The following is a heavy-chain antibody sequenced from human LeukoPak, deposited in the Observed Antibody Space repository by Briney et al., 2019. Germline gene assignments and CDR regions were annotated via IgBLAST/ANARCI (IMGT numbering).Heavy chain of an antibody. Sequence: SETLSLTCNVSGYSISSGSYWGWIRQPPGKGLEWIGSIYHSGSTYYNPSLKSRVTISVDTSKNQFSLRLTSVTAADTAVYYCARQTGSGLFILPGGQGTLVTVSS. J-gene: IGHJ4*02. D-gene: IGHD3/OR15-3a*01. CDR3: ARQTGSGLFILP. CDR1: GYSISSGSY. V-gene: IGHV4-38-2*02. CDR2: IYHSGST.